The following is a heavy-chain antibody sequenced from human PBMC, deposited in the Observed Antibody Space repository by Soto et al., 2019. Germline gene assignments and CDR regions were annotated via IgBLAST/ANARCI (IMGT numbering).Heavy chain of an antibody. V-gene: IGHV3-74*01. D-gene: IGHD2-15*01. Sequence: PWGSIRLSCAGSGFTFSGYWMHWVRQRPGKGLVWVSRINSDGTTTAYADSVKGRFTISRDNSKNTLYLQMSSLRAEDTAVYYCTHCSGESCHGGYFGMDVLGQGTTVPVSS. J-gene: IGHJ6*02. CDR3: THCSGESCHGGYFGMDV. CDR2: INSDGTTT. CDR1: GFTFSGYW.